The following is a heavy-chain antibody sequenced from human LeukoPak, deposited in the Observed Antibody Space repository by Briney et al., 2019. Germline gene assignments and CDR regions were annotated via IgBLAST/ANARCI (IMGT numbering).Heavy chain of an antibody. CDR3: ATKYSSSWYEPRDY. D-gene: IGHD6-13*01. CDR1: GGSFNGYY. J-gene: IGHJ4*02. CDR2: INHSGST. V-gene: IGHV4-34*01. Sequence: PSETLSLTYAVYGGSFNGYYWSWSRQPPGKGLEWIGEINHSGSTNYNPSLKSRVTISVDTSKNQFSLKLSSVTAADTAVYYCATKYSSSWYEPRDYWGQGTLVTVSS.